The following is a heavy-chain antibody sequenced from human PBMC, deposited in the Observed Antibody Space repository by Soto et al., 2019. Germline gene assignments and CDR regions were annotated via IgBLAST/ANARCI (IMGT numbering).Heavy chain of an antibody. Sequence: PGESLKISCKASGYSFTSYWIGWVRQMPGKGLEWMGIIYPGDSDTRYRPSLLGQVTISADKAISTAYPQWSSLKASDTAIYYCARAIEMATIGWFDPWGQGTLVTVSS. CDR1: GYSFTSYW. J-gene: IGHJ5*02. V-gene: IGHV5-51*01. D-gene: IGHD5-12*01. CDR2: IYPGDSDT. CDR3: ARAIEMATIGWFDP.